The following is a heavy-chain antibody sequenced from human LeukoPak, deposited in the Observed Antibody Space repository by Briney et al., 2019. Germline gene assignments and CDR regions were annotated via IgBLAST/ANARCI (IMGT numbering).Heavy chain of an antibody. CDR3: VRDREYGVLRE. Sequence: PSQTPSLTCTVSGGSISRGDYYWSWIRQPPGKGLEWIGYIYYSASSYYNPSLKSRVTISVDTFKNQFSLKLGSVTAADTAVYYCVRDREYGVLREWGQGTLVTVSS. D-gene: IGHD4-17*01. J-gene: IGHJ4*02. CDR1: GGSISRGDYY. V-gene: IGHV4-30-4*01. CDR2: IYYSASS.